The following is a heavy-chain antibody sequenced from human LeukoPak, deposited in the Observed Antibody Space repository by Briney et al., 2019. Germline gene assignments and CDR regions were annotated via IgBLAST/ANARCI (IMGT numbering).Heavy chain of an antibody. D-gene: IGHD6-13*01. CDR3: AREYSSSYPYYYYGMDV. V-gene: IGHV6-1*01. CDR2: TYYRSKWYN. Sequence: RSQTLSLTCAISGDSVSSNSAAWNWIRQSPSRGLEWLGRTYYRSKWYNDYAVSVKSRITISPDTSKNQFSLQLNSVTPEDTAVYYCAREYSSSYPYYYYGMDVWGQGTTVTVSS. CDR1: GDSVSSNSAA. J-gene: IGHJ6*02.